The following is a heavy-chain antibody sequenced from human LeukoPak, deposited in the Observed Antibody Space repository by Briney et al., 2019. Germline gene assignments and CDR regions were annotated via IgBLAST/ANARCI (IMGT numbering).Heavy chain of an antibody. V-gene: IGHV3-73*01. CDR3: TGYYDSSGFYPFDY. J-gene: IGHJ4*02. CDR2: IRSKANSYAT. Sequence: TGGSLKLSCAASGFTFSGSAMHWVRQTSGKGLEWVGRIRSKANSYATAYAASVKGRFTISRDDSMNTAYLQMNSLKTEDTAVYYCTGYYDSSGFYPFDYWGQGTLVTVSS. CDR1: GFTFSGSA. D-gene: IGHD3-22*01.